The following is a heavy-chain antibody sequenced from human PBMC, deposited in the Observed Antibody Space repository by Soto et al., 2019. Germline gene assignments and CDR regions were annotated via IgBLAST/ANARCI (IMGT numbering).Heavy chain of an antibody. CDR2: INAGNGNT. CDR3: ARGLGLYYFDY. D-gene: IGHD1-26*01. CDR1: GYTFTSYA. Sequence: QVQLVQSGAEVKKPGASVNVSCKASGYTFTSYAMHWVRPAPGQRLEWMGWINAGNGNTNYSQKFQGRVTITRDTSASTAYKELSSLRSEDTAVYYCARGLGLYYFDYWGQGTLVTVSS. V-gene: IGHV1-3*01. J-gene: IGHJ4*02.